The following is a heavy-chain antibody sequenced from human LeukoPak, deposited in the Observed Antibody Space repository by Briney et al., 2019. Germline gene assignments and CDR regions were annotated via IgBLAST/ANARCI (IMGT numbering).Heavy chain of an antibody. Sequence: PGGSLRLSCAASGFTFSSYGMSWVRQAPGKGLEWVSAISGSGGSTYYADSVKGRFTISRDNSKNTLYLQMNSLRAEDTAVYYCAKDHVWWRYIGNWGQGTLVTVSS. V-gene: IGHV3-23*01. CDR1: GFTFSSYG. CDR3: AKDHVWWRYIGN. J-gene: IGHJ4*02. CDR2: ISGSGGST. D-gene: IGHD3-16*01.